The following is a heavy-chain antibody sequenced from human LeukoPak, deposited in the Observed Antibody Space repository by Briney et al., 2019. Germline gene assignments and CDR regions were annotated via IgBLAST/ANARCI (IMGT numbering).Heavy chain of an antibody. CDR1: GGSVSSHF. CDR2: IYNSGIT. J-gene: IGHJ6*03. V-gene: IGHV4-59*02. D-gene: IGHD4/OR15-4a*01. CDR3: ARDHLPAGAPGYYMDV. Sequence: ASETLSLTCTVSGGSVSSHFWSWIRQPPGKGLEWIGYIYNSGITNYNPSLKSRVTMSVDTSKNQFSLMLRSVTAADTAMYYCARDHLPAGAPGYYMDVWGKGTTVTVSS.